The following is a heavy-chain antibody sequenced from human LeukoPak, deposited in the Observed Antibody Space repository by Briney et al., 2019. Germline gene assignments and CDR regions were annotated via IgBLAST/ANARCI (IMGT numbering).Heavy chain of an antibody. CDR1: GYRFTSYD. Sequence: ASVKVSCKASGYRFTSYDLNWVRQATGQGLEWMGWINPNSGNTGYAQKFQGRVTITRNTPLSTVYMELTSLGSEDTAVYYCARTPPGGDVDHWGEGTLVTVSS. J-gene: IGHJ4*02. CDR3: ARTPPGGDVDH. CDR2: INPNSGNT. V-gene: IGHV1-8*01. D-gene: IGHD3-16*01.